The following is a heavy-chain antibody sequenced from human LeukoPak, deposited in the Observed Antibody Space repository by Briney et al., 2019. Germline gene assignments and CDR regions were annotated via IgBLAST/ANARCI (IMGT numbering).Heavy chain of an antibody. D-gene: IGHD3-10*01. CDR3: ARDQNWLGVPYYFDY. V-gene: IGHV1-2*02. CDR2: INPNSGGT. CDR1: GYTFTGYY. J-gene: IGHJ4*02. Sequence: ASVKVSCKASGYTFTGYYMHWVRQAPGQGLEWMGWINPNSGGTNYAQKFQGRVTMTRDTSISTAYMELSRLRSDDTAVYYCARDQNWLGVPYYFDYWGQGTLVTVSS.